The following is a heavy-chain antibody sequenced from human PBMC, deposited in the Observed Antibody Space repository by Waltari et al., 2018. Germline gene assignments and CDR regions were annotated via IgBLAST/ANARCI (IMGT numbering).Heavy chain of an antibody. CDR3: ARVVARD. CDR1: GFRLSSYS. CDR2: ISSSGSTI. V-gene: IGHV3-48*02. J-gene: IGHJ4*02. Sequence: VQLVASGGGLVQPGGSLSGSCAAPGFRLSSYSMNWVRQAPGRGLEWVSYISSSGSTIYYADSVKGRFTISRDSAKNSLYLQMNSLRDEDTAVYYCARVVARDWGQGTLVTVSS.